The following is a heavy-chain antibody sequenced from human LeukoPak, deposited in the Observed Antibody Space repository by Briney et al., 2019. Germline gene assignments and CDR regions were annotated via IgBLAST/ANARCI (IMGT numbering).Heavy chain of an antibody. CDR2: INPNGGST. Sequence: GASVKVSCKASGYTFASCYMHWVRQAPGQGLEWMGIINPNGGSTSYAQKFQGRVTMTRDTSTSTVYMELSSLRSEDTAVYYCARDLAIAAAGWSWFDPWGQGTLVTVSS. CDR1: GYTFASCY. D-gene: IGHD6-13*01. CDR3: ARDLAIAAAGWSWFDP. V-gene: IGHV1-46*01. J-gene: IGHJ5*02.